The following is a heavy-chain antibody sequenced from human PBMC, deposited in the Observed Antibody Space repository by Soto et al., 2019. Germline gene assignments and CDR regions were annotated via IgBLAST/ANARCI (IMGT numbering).Heavy chain of an antibody. J-gene: IGHJ4*02. CDR2: IWYDGSNK. Sequence: QVQLVESGGGVVQPGRSLRLSCAASGFTFSSYGMHWVRQAPGKGLEWVAVIWYDGSNKYYADSVKGRFTISRDNSKNTLYLQMNSLRAEDTAVYYCAREGGSGSYWDYWGQGTLVTVSS. CDR1: GFTFSSYG. D-gene: IGHD3-10*01. V-gene: IGHV3-33*01. CDR3: AREGGSGSYWDY.